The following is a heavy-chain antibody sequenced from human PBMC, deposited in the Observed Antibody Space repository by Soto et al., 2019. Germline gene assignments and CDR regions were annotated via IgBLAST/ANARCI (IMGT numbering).Heavy chain of an antibody. CDR3: ARAYHDIGTTLFDY. D-gene: IGHD4-17*01. V-gene: IGHV1-2*04. CDR2: INPNSGGT. Sequence: GASVKVSCKASGYTFTGYYMHWVRQAPGQGLEWMGWINPNSGGTNYAQKFQGWVTMTRDTSISTAYMELSRLRSDDTAVYYCARAYHDIGTTLFDYWGQGTLVTVSS. J-gene: IGHJ4*02. CDR1: GYTFTGYY.